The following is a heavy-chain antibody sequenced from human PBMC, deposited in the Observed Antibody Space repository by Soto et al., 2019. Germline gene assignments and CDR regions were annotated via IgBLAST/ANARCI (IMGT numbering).Heavy chain of an antibody. CDR2: INAGNGNT. Sequence: QVQLVQSGAEEKKPGASVKVSCKASGYTFTSYAMHWVRQAPGQRLEWMGWINAGNGNTKYSQKFQGRVTITRDTSRGTGLMEVRNLRSEDTAVYYCARSIVVVTALDYWGQGTLVTVSS. CDR1: GYTFTSYA. V-gene: IGHV1-3*05. D-gene: IGHD2-21*02. CDR3: ARSIVVVTALDY. J-gene: IGHJ4*02.